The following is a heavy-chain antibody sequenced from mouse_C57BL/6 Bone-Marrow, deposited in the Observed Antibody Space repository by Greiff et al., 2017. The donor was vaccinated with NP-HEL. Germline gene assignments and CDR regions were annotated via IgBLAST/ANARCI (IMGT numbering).Heavy chain of an antibody. J-gene: IGHJ2*01. V-gene: IGHV6-3*01. CDR2: IRLKSDNYAT. D-gene: IGHD1-1*01. CDR3: TVLITPVVAPYYFDY. Sequence: EVKLQESGGGLVQPGGSMKLSCVASGFTFSNYWMNWVRQSPEKGLEWVAQIRLKSDNYATHYAESVKGRFTISRDDSKSSVYLQMNNSRAEDTGIYYCTVLITPVVAPYYFDYWGQGTTLTVSS. CDR1: GFTFSNYW.